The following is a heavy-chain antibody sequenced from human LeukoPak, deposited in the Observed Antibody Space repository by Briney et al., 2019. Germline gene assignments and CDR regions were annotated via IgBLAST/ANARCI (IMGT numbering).Heavy chain of an antibody. CDR1: GFTFSSYA. CDR3: AKDTPRRYGDKDWFDP. CDR2: ISGSGGST. D-gene: IGHD4-17*01. V-gene: IGHV3-23*01. Sequence: GGSLRLSCAASGFTFSSYAMSWVRQAPGKGLEWVSAISGSGGSTYYADSVKGRFTISRDNSKNTLYLQMNSLRAEDTAVYYCAKDTPRRYGDKDWFDPWGQGTLVTVSS. J-gene: IGHJ5*02.